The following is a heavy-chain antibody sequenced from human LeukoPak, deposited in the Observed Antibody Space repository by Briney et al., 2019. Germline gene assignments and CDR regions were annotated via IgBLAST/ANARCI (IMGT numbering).Heavy chain of an antibody. CDR2: ISWNSGSI. CDR3: AKGGYYDSSGYSPLFDY. V-gene: IGHV3-9*01. D-gene: IGHD3-22*01. CDR1: GFTFDDYA. J-gene: IGHJ4*02. Sequence: TGGSLRLSCAASGFTFDDYAMHWVRQAPGKGLEWVSGISWNSGSIGYADSVKGRFTISRDNAKNFLYLQMNSLRAEDTALYYCAKGGYYDSSGYSPLFDYWGQGTLVTVSS.